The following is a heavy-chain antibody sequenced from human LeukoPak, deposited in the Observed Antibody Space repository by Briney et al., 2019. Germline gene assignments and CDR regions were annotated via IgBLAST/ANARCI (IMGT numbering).Heavy chain of an antibody. CDR3: ARGTNWSPLDFDY. V-gene: IGHV3-21*06. Sequence: GGSLRLSCVASGFTFSSYNMHWVRQAPGKGLEWVSTISSTTDKYNYYAGSVKGRFTISRDNARNSLYLQMNSLRVEDTAVYYCARGTNWSPLDFDYWGQGTLVTVSS. CDR2: ISSTTDKYN. D-gene: IGHD1-20*01. J-gene: IGHJ4*02. CDR1: GFTFSSYN.